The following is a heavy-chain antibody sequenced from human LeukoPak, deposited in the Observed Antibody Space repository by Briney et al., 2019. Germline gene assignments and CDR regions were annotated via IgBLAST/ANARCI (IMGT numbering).Heavy chain of an antibody. J-gene: IGHJ4*02. D-gene: IGHD3-16*01. V-gene: IGHV4-4*09. CDR2: IYTTGDT. CDR1: GVSISSYY. Sequence: LSETLSLTCTVSGVSISSYYWSWIRQPPGKGLEWIGSIYTTGDTRYNPSLKSRVTISVDTSKNQFSLKLSSVTAADTAVYYCARATPVGGVRFDYWGQGTLVTVSS. CDR3: ARATPVGGVRFDY.